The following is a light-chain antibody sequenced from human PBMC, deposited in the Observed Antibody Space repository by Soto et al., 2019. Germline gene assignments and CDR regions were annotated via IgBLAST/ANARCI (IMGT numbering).Light chain of an antibody. V-gene: IGLV2-14*01. CDR3: SSYRRTTFPHVV. J-gene: IGLJ2*01. CDR1: TSDIGADDF. CDR2: EVT. Sequence: QSALTQPASVSGSPGQSITISCTGTTSDIGADDFVSWYQHHPDKTPQLIIFEVTYRPTGISHRFSASKSGSTASLTISGLQAEDEAFYYCSSYRRTTFPHVVFGGGTKLTVL.